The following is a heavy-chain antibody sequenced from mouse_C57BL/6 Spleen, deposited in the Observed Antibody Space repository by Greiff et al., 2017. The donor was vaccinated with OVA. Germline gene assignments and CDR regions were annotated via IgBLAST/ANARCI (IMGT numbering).Heavy chain of an antibody. V-gene: IGHV5-12*01. J-gene: IGHJ4*01. CDR3: ARHYYGSSRNYAMDY. CDR2: ISNGGGST. D-gene: IGHD1-1*01. Sequence: EVQGVESGGGLVQPGGSLKLSCAASGFTFSDYYMYWVRQTPEKRLEWVAYISNGGGSTYYPDTVKGRFTISRDNAKNTLYLQMSRLKSEDTAMYYCARHYYGSSRNYAMDYWGQGTSVTVSS. CDR1: GFTFSDYY.